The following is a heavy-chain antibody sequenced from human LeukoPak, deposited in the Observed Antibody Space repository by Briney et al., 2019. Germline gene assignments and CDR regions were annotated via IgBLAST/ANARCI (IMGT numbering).Heavy chain of an antibody. CDR3: ARDRGANYYDSGGESWFDP. Sequence: SGTLSLTCTVSGGSISSYCWSWIRQPPGKGLEWIGYTYYSGSTNYNPSLKSRVTISVDTSKNQFSLKLSSVTAADTAVYYCARDRGANYYDSGGESWFDPWGQGTLVTVSS. J-gene: IGHJ5*02. CDR1: GGSISSYC. V-gene: IGHV4-59*12. D-gene: IGHD3-10*01. CDR2: TYYSGST.